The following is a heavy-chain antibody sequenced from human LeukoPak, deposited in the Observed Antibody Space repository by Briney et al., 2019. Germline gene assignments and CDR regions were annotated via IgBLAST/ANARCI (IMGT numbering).Heavy chain of an antibody. J-gene: IGHJ4*02. Sequence: SETLSLTCTVSGASVSSYYWIWIRQPAGRGLEWIGRIYASGSTNYNPSLKSRVTMPVHPSKNQFSLKLSSVTAADTAVYYCARTMDYGGNRFDYWGQGTLVTVSS. CDR3: ARTMDYGGNRFDY. CDR1: GASVSSYY. V-gene: IGHV4-4*07. D-gene: IGHD4-23*01. CDR2: IYASGST.